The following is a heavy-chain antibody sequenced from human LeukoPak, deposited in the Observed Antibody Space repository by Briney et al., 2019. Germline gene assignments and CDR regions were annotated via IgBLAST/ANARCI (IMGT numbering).Heavy chain of an antibody. Sequence: PSETLFLTCTVSGGSISSGDYYWSWIRQSPGKGLEWIGYIYYSGSTYYNPSLKSRVTISVDTSKNQFSLKLSSVTAADTAVYYCARDLEKIGHAFDIWGQGTMVTVSS. V-gene: IGHV4-30-4*08. CDR3: ARDLEKIGHAFDI. D-gene: IGHD2-21*01. CDR2: IYYSGST. J-gene: IGHJ3*02. CDR1: GGSISSGDYY.